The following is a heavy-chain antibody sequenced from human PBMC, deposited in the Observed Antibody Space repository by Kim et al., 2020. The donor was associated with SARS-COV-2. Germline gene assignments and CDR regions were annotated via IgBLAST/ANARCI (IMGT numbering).Heavy chain of an antibody. Sequence: SETLSLTCTVSGGSISSYYWSWIRQPPGKGLEWIGYIYYSGSTNYNPSLKSRVTISVDTSKNQFSLKLSSVTAADTAVYYCARAPGYKYCSGGSCPLNWFDPWGQGTLVTVSS. D-gene: IGHD2-15*01. V-gene: IGHV4-59*13. CDR1: GGSISSYY. J-gene: IGHJ5*02. CDR3: ARAPGYKYCSGGSCPLNWFDP. CDR2: IYYSGST.